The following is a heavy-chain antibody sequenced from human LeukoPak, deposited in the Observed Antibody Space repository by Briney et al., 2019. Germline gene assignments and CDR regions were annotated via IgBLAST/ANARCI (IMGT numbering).Heavy chain of an antibody. CDR1: GGSISSYY. CDR2: IYYSGST. J-gene: IGHJ4*02. V-gene: IGHV4-59*01. Sequence: KPSETLPLTCTVSGGSISSYYWSWIRRPPGKGLEWIGYIYYSGSTNYNPSLKSRVTISVDTSKNQFSLKLSSVTAADTAVYYCAGANDYGDYGLSNWGQGTLVTVSS. D-gene: IGHD4-17*01. CDR3: AGANDYGDYGLSN.